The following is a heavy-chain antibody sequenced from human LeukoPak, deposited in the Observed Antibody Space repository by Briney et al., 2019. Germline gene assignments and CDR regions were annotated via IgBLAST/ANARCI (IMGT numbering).Heavy chain of an antibody. V-gene: IGHV1-2*02. CDR2: INPNSGGT. J-gene: IGHJ4*02. CDR3: ARVKRYCSGGSCYPFDY. CDR1: GGTFTGYY. D-gene: IGHD2-15*01. Sequence: GASVKVSCKASGGTFTGYYMHWVRQAPGQGLEWMGWINPNSGGTNYAQKFQGRVTMTRDTSISTAYMELSRLRSDDTAVYYCARVKRYCSGGSCYPFDYWGQGTLVTVSS.